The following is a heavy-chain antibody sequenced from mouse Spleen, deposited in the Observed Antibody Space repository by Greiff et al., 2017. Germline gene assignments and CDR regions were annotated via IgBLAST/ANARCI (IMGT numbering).Heavy chain of an antibody. Sequence: DVMLVESGGGLVKLGGSLKLSCAASGFTFSSYAMSWVRQTPEKRLEWVATISSGGGNTYYPDSVKGRFTISRDNAKNTLYLQMSSLKSEDTAMYYCARRSTMITTAFAYWGQGTLVTVSA. CDR1: GFTFSSYA. J-gene: IGHJ3*01. CDR2: ISSGGGNT. CDR3: ARRSTMITTAFAY. D-gene: IGHD2-4*01. V-gene: IGHV5-9*01.